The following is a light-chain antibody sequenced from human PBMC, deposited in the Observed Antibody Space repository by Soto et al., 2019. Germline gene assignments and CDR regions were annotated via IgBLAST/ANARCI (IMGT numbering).Light chain of an antibody. CDR3: GTWDSTLSAAV. Sequence: QSVLTQPPSVSAAPGQKVTISCSGSSSNIGNNYVSWYQQLPGTAPKLLIYDNNKRPSGIPDRISGSKSGTSATLGITGLQTGDEADYYCGTWDSTLSAAVFGGGTQLTV. V-gene: IGLV1-51*01. CDR1: SSNIGNNY. J-gene: IGLJ7*01. CDR2: DNN.